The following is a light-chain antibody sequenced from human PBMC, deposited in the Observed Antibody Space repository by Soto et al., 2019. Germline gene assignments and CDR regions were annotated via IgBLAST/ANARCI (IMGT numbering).Light chain of an antibody. CDR3: QQYSAYPLT. Sequence: DIQMTQSPSTLSASVGDRVTIAFRASQSISSWLAWYQQKPGNAPKLLIYQASSLQSGVPSRFGGSGSGTEFTLTISSLQPDDFATYYCQQYSAYPLTFGGGTKVDIK. CDR1: QSISSW. J-gene: IGKJ4*01. V-gene: IGKV1-5*03. CDR2: QAS.